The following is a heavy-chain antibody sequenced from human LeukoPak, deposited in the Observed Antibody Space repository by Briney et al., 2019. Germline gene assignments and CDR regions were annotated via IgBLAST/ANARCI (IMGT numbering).Heavy chain of an antibody. J-gene: IGHJ2*01. CDR2: INHSEST. V-gene: IGHV4-34*01. CDR1: GGSFSGYY. D-gene: IGHD2-2*01. CDR3: ARDRYCSSTSCYQPPHWYFDL. Sequence: SETLSPTCAVYGGSFSGYYWSWIRQPPGKGLEWMGEINHSESTNDNPSLKSRVTISVDTSKNQFSLKLSSVTAADTAVYYCARDRYCSSTSCYQPPHWYFDLWGRGTLVTVSS.